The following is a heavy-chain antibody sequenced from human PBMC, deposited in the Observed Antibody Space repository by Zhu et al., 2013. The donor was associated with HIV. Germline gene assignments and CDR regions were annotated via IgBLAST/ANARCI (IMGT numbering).Heavy chain of an antibody. J-gene: IGHJ5*02. Sequence: QVQLVQSGAEVKKPGASVKVSCKASGYTFTGHYIHWVRQAPGQGLEWMGRINPGSGGTKYAQKFQGRVTMTRDTSISTAYMELSSLRSDDTAVYYCARDPGSGRRYNWFDPWGQGTLVTVSS. CDR1: GYTFTGHY. V-gene: IGHV1-2*06. D-gene: IGHD3-10*01. CDR2: INPGSGGT. CDR3: ARDPGSGRRYNWFDP.